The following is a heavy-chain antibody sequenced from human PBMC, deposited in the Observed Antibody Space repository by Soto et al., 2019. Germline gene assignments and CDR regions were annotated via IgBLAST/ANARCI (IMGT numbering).Heavy chain of an antibody. CDR1: GNSFTSYW. D-gene: IGHD2-15*01. J-gene: IGHJ5*02. V-gene: IGHV5-10-1*01. CDR2: IDPSDSYT. CDR3: ARRGRYCSGGSCYLPNWFDP. Sequence: XESLKFSCKCSGNSFTSYWISWVLQMPGKGLEWMGRIDPSDSYTNYSPSFQGHVTISADKSISTAYLQWSSLKASDTAMYYCARRGRYCSGGSCYLPNWFDPWGQGTLVTVSS.